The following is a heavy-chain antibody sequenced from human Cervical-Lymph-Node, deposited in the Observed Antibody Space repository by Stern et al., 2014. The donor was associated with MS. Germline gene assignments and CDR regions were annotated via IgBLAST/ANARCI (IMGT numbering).Heavy chain of an antibody. D-gene: IGHD2-15*01. CDR3: ARGLLGSENAFDI. Sequence: VQLVESGAEVKKPGASVKGSCKASGYTFTSYGISWVRKAPGQGLEWMGCTSAYNCNTNYSQKLQGRVTMTTDTSTSTAYMDLRSLRSDDTAVYYCARGLLGSENAFDICGQGTMVTVSS. CDR2: TSAYNCNT. CDR1: GYTFTSYG. J-gene: IGHJ3*02. V-gene: IGHV1-18*01.